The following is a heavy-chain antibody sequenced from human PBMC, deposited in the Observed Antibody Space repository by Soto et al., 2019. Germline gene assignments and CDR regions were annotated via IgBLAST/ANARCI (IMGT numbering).Heavy chain of an antibody. J-gene: IGHJ4*02. CDR3: AHSRNLITEDAQVGDFDY. V-gene: IGHV2-5*02. CDR2: IYWDDDE. Sequence: QIALKESGPTLVKPTQTLTLTCSFSGFSLTTAGVGVGWVRQPPGEALEWLALIYWDDDERYSPSLKTRLTITKDPSKNQVVRTMTNMAPVDTATYYCAHSRNLITEDAQVGDFDYWGQGTLVTVSS. CDR1: GFSLTTAGVG. D-gene: IGHD3-16*01.